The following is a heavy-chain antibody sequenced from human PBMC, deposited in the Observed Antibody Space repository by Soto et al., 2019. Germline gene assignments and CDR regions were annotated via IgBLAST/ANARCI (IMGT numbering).Heavy chain of an antibody. V-gene: IGHV1-46*01. J-gene: IGHJ4*02. Sequence: GASVKVSCKASGYTFINYYMHWVRQAPGQGLEWMGIINPSGGSTTYAQKFWGRVTMTRDTSTNTAYLELSSLRSEDTAVYYCARGLITAAGTPLRYWGQGTLVTVSS. CDR1: GYTFINYY. CDR3: ARGLITAAGTPLRY. CDR2: INPSGGST. D-gene: IGHD6-13*01.